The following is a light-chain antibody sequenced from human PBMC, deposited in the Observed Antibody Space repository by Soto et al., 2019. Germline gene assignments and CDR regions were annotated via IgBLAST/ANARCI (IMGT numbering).Light chain of an antibody. CDR1: STDFVSYNR. Sequence: QSALTQPPSVSLSPGQSVTISCTGTSTDFVSYNRVSWYQQPPDTAPKLMIYEASNRPSGVPDRFSGSKSGNTASLTISGLQAADEADYYCSLYTSENTYVFGTGTKVTVL. CDR3: SLYTSENTYV. CDR2: EAS. V-gene: IGLV2-18*01. J-gene: IGLJ1*01.